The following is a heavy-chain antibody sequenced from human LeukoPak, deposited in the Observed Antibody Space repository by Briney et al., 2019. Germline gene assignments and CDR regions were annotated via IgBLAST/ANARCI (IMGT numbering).Heavy chain of an antibody. J-gene: IGHJ6*02. CDR1: GFTFSSYA. CDR2: ISSNGGST. V-gene: IGHV3-64*01. CDR3: ARDEGYCSSTSCYPSYYYYGMDV. Sequence: GGSLRLSCAASGFTFSSYAMPWVRQAPGKGLEYVSAISSNGGSTYYANSVKGRFTISRDNSKNTLYLQMGSLRAEDMAVYYCARDEGYCSSTSCYPSYYYYGMDVWGQGTTVTVSS. D-gene: IGHD2-2*01.